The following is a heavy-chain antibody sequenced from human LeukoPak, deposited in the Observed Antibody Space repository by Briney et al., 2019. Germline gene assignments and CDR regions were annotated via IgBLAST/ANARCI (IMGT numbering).Heavy chain of an antibody. CDR2: FHYSGSN. V-gene: IGHV4-39*01. J-gene: IGHJ4*02. CDR3: ARQVTFGYAYAYYFDY. Sequence: PSETLSLTCTVSGGSISTGAYYWGWIRQPPGKGLEWIGNFHYSGSNSYNPSLKSRVTISVDTSKNQFSLRLSSMTAADTAVYYCARQVTFGYAYAYYFDYWGQGTLVTVSS. D-gene: IGHD3-16*01. CDR1: GGSISTGAYY.